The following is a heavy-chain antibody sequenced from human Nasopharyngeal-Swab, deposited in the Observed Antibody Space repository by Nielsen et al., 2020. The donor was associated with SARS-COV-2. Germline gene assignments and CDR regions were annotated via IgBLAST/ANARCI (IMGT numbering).Heavy chain of an antibody. V-gene: IGHV1-18*01. CDR2: ISAYNGNT. J-gene: IGHJ4*02. D-gene: IGHD1-26*01. CDR3: ATVTGSYTGFDY. CDR1: GYTFTSYG. Sequence: ASVKVSCKASGYTFTSYGISWVRQAPGQGLEWMGWISAYNGNTNYAQKFQGRVTMTEDTSTDTAYMELSSLRSEDTAVYYCATVTGSYTGFDYWGQGTLVTVSS.